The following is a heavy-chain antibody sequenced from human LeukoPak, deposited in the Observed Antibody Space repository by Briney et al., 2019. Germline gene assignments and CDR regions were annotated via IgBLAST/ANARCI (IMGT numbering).Heavy chain of an antibody. CDR1: GVTLSSYA. CDR2: ISSSGSGGNT. CDR3: AKDRTVGASYWYLDL. V-gene: IGHV3-23*01. J-gene: IGHJ2*01. D-gene: IGHD1-26*01. Sequence: GGSLRLSCAASGVTLSSYAMSWARQAPGKGLEWVSGISSSGSGGNTYYADSVKGRFTISRDSSKNTLFLHMNTLRAEDTAIYYCAKDRTVGASYWYLDLWGRGTLVTVSS.